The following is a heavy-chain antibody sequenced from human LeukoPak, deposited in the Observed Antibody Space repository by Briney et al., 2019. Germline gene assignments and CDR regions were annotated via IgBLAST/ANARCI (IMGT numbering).Heavy chain of an antibody. CDR2: IYYSGST. V-gene: IGHV4-39*01. J-gene: IGHJ4*02. D-gene: IGHD3-10*01. CDR1: GGSISSSSYY. Sequence: PSETLSLTCTVSGGSISSSSYYWGWIRQPPGKGLEWMGSIYYSGSTYYNPSLKSRVTISVDTSKNQFSLKLSSVTAADTAVYYCATPADYYGSGTFDYWGQGTLVTVSS. CDR3: ATPADYYGSGTFDY.